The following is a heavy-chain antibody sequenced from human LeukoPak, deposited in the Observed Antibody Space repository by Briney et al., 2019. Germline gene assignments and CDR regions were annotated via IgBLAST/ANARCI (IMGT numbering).Heavy chain of an antibody. CDR2: IYPGDSDT. D-gene: IGHD2-21*01. CDR3: ARQGSISGRRNWFDP. Sequence: GESLKISCKGSGYSFSTYWIGWVRQMPGKGLEWRGIIYPGDSDTRYSPSFQGQVTISADKSISTAYLQWSSLKASDTAMYYCARQGSISGRRNWFDPWGQGTLVTVSS. J-gene: IGHJ5*02. CDR1: GYSFSTYW. V-gene: IGHV5-51*01.